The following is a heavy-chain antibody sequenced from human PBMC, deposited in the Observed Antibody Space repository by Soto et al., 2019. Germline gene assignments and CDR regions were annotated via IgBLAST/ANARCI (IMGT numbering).Heavy chain of an antibody. V-gene: IGHV4-38-2*01. CDR1: GYSISSCYY. CDR3: ARVRWDAFDI. CDR2: IYHSGST. J-gene: IGHJ3*02. Sequence: PSETLSLTCAVSGYSISSCYYWGWIRHPPGKGLEWIGSIYHSGSTYYTPSLKSRVTISVDTSKNQFSLKLSSVTAADTAVYYCARVRWDAFDIWGQGTMVTVSS.